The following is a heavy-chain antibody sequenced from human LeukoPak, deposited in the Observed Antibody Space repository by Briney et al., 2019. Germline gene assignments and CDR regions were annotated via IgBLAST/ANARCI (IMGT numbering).Heavy chain of an antibody. CDR3: ARGEGIAAAEYYFDY. D-gene: IGHD6-13*01. J-gene: IGHJ4*02. CDR2: IYYSGST. CDR1: GGSISSYY. V-gene: IGHV4-59*01. Sequence: TSETLSLTCTVSGGSISSYYWSWIRQPPGKGLEWIGYIYYSGSTNYNPSLKSRVTISVDTSKNQFSLKLSSVTAADTAVYYCARGEGIAAAEYYFDYWGQGTLVTVSS.